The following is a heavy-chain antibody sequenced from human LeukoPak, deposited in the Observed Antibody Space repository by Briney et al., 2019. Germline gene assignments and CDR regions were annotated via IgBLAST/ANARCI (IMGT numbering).Heavy chain of an antibody. J-gene: IGHJ4*02. Sequence: SETLSLTCTVSGGSISSSAYSWGWIRQPPGKGLDWIGNIYDSGNTYYNPSLKSRVTISVDTSMNQFSLKLNSVTAADTAVYYCARQYGPGYSSTWYFDYWGLGTLVTVSS. CDR1: GGSISSSAYS. CDR2: IYDSGNT. D-gene: IGHD6-13*01. V-gene: IGHV4-39*01. CDR3: ARQYGPGYSSTWYFDY.